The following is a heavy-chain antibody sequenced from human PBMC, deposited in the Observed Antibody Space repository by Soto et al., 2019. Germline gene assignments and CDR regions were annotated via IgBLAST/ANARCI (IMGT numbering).Heavy chain of an antibody. J-gene: IGHJ4*02. D-gene: IGHD1-26*01. V-gene: IGHV3-53*02. CDR3: ARVPISGSYADY. CDR1: GFTVSSNY. Sequence: EVQLVETGGGLIQPGGSLRLSCASSGFTVSSNYMSWVRQAPGKGLEWVSVIYSGGSTYYADSVKGRFTISRDNSKNTLYLQMNSLRAEDTAVYYCARVPISGSYADYWGQGTLVTVSS. CDR2: IYSGGST.